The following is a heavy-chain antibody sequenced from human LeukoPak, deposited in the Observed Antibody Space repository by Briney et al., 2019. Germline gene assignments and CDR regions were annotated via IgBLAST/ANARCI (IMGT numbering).Heavy chain of an antibody. V-gene: IGHV1-2*02. CDR3: ARSRLTSRQNISPFDY. J-gene: IGHJ4*02. D-gene: IGHD2-21*01. Sequence: GALVKVSCKASGYTFTDYNMHWVRQAPGQGLEWMGWINPKSGGTNYAPKFQGRVTMTRDTSISTAYMELRSLRSDDTAVYYCARSRLTSRQNISPFDYWGQGTLVTVSS. CDR2: INPKSGGT. CDR1: GYTFTDYN.